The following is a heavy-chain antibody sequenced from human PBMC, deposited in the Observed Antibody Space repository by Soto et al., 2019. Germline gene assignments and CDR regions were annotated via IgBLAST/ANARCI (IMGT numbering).Heavy chain of an antibody. CDR2: INAGNGNT. J-gene: IGHJ4*02. CDR1: GYTFTSYA. CDR3: GRILGYCSGGSCDY. Sequence: QVHLVQSEAEVKKPGASVKVSCKASGYTFTSYAMHWVRQAPGQRLEWMGWINAGNGNTKYSQKFQGRVTITRDTWASTADMELSSLRSEDTAVYYCGRILGYCSGGSCDYWGQGTLVTVSS. V-gene: IGHV1-3*01. D-gene: IGHD2-15*01.